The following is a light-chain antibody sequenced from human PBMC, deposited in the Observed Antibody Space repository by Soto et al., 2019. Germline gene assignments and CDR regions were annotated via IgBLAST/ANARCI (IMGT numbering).Light chain of an antibody. Sequence: QSVLTQPPSASGSPGQSVTISCTGTHSDVGTYNYVSWYQQHPGKAPKLMIYEVDKRPSGVPDRFSGSKSGNTASLTVSGLQAEDEADYYCTSYAGSNNLGVFGTGTKVTVL. J-gene: IGLJ1*01. CDR2: EVD. V-gene: IGLV2-8*01. CDR3: TSYAGSNNLGV. CDR1: HSDVGTYNY.